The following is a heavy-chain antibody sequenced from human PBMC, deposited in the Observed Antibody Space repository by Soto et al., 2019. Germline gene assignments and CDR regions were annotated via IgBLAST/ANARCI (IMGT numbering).Heavy chain of an antibody. V-gene: IGHV1-69*12. D-gene: IGHD3-10*01. CDR1: GGTFSSYA. J-gene: IGHJ4*02. CDR2: IIPIFGTA. CDR3: AGHLPLWLAHAPLDY. Sequence: QVQLVQSGAEVKKPGSSVKVSCKASGGTFSSYAISWVRQAPGQGLEWMGGIIPIFGTANYAQKFQGRVTITADESRXTAYMELRSLRSEDTAVYYCAGHLPLWLAHAPLDYWGQGTLVTVSS.